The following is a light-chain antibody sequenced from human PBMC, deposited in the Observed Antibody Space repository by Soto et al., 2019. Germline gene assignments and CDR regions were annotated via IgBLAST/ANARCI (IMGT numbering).Light chain of an antibody. CDR3: QHYGNALFT. Sequence: EIVLTQSPGTLSLSPGERATLSCRASQSFSSSYLAWYQQKPGQAPRLLIYAASSRATGIPDRFSGSGSGTDFTLTISSLEPEDFAVYYCQHYGNALFTFGPGTKVDVK. J-gene: IGKJ3*01. CDR2: AAS. V-gene: IGKV3-20*01. CDR1: QSFSSSY.